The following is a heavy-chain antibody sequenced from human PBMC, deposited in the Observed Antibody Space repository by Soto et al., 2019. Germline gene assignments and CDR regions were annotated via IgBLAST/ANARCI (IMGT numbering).Heavy chain of an antibody. CDR1: GGTFRSYT. CDR3: ARRGYCSGGSCYGYSMDV. J-gene: IGHJ6*03. Sequence: ASVKVSCKASGGTFRSYTISWVRQAPGQGLEWMGRIIPILGIANYAQKFQGRVTITADKSTSTAYMELSSLRSEDTAVYYCARRGYCSGGSCYGYSMDVWGKGTTVTVSS. D-gene: IGHD2-15*01. CDR2: IIPILGIA. V-gene: IGHV1-69*02.